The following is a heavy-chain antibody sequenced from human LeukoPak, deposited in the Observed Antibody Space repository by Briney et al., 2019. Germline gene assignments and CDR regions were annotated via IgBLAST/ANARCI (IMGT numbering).Heavy chain of an antibody. D-gene: IGHD2-21*02. V-gene: IGHV4-39*07. CDR3: ARTHCEGDCFSAIRY. CDR2: IYYSGGA. CDR1: GDSLRKSTFY. Sequence: SETLSLTCTVSGDSLRKSTFYWVWIRQPPGRGLEWIGSIYYSGGADYNPSLQSRVTISVDTSKNEFSLKVRSVTAADTAVYFCARTHCEGDCFSAIRYWGQGTPVTVSS. J-gene: IGHJ4*02.